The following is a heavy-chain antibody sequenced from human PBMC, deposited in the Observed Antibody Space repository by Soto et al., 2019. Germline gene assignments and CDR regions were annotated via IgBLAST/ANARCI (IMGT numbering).Heavy chain of an antibody. Sequence: QLQLQESGSGLVKPSQTLSLTCAVSGGSITSGGYSWSWIRQPPGKGLEWIGYIYHSGSTYYNPSLKGEATISVDRSKIQFALKLSSVTAADTAVYCCARVGGSAYFDSWGQGTLVTVSS. D-gene: IGHD5-12*01. CDR3: ARVGGSAYFDS. CDR1: GGSITSGGYS. CDR2: IYHSGST. V-gene: IGHV4-30-2*01. J-gene: IGHJ4*02.